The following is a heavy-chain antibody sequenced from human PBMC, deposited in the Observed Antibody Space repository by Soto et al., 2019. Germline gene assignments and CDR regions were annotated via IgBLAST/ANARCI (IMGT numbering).Heavy chain of an antibody. J-gene: IGHJ4*02. CDR2: VNHSGTT. V-gene: IGHV4-34*01. D-gene: IGHD2-2*01. Sequence: QVQLQQWGAGLLKPSETLSLTCAVYGWSFSGYYWTWIRQSHEKGLEWIGEVNHSGTTYYNPSLKTRVTISVHTPKNQFSLKMSSVTAADTAVYYCARGIGYCSSINCYSSRRLRFDSWGQGTLVTVSS. CDR3: ARGIGYCSSINCYSSRRLRFDS. CDR1: GWSFSGYY.